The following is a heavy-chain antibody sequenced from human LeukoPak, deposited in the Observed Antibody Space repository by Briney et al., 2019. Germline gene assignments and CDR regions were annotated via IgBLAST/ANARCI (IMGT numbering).Heavy chain of an antibody. D-gene: IGHD3-3*01. CDR1: GGSISSYY. Sequence: SETLSLTCTVSGGSISSYYWSWIRQPPGKGLEWIGSIYYSGSTNYNPSLKSRVTISVDTSKNQFSLELSSVTAADTAVYYCARGYDFWSGYLPWYFDYWGQGTLVTVSS. J-gene: IGHJ4*02. CDR3: ARGYDFWSGYLPWYFDY. CDR2: IYYSGST. V-gene: IGHV4-59*01.